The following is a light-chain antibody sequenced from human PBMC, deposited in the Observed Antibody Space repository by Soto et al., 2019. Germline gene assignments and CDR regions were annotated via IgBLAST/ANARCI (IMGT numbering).Light chain of an antibody. J-gene: IGKJ5*01. Sequence: ESVWTQSPATLSLSTGERATLSCRASQSLSSNFLAWYQQKPGQPPRLLIYDSSTRATGIPDRFSGSGSGTDFTLTISRLEPEDFAVYYCQQYGSSPWTFDQGTRLEV. V-gene: IGKV3-20*01. CDR2: DSS. CDR1: QSLSSNF. CDR3: QQYGSSPWT.